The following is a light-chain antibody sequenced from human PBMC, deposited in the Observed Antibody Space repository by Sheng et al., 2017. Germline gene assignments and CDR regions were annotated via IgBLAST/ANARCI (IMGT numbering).Light chain of an antibody. Sequence: DIQMTQSPSSLSASVGDRVTITCRASQNISNYLNWYQQKPGKAPKLLIHAASSLQSGVPSRFSGSGSGTDFTLTITSLQPEDFSTYYCQQSYTFPRTFGPGTKVEVK. J-gene: IGKJ3*01. CDR1: QNISNY. V-gene: IGKV1-39*01. CDR2: AAS. CDR3: QQSYTFPRT.